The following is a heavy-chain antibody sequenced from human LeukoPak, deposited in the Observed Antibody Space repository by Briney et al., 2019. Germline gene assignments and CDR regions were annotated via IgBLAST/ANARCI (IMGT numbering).Heavy chain of an antibody. CDR2: INHSGST. D-gene: IGHD3-22*01. Sequence: SETLSLTCAVYGGSFSGYYWSWIRQPPGKGLEWLGEINHSGSTNYNPSLKSRVTISVDTSKNQFSLKLSSVTAADTAVYYCARGYLVGYYDSSGYYYYFDYWGQGTLVTVSS. CDR1: GGSFSGYY. CDR3: ARGYLVGYYDSSGYYYYFDY. V-gene: IGHV4-34*01. J-gene: IGHJ4*02.